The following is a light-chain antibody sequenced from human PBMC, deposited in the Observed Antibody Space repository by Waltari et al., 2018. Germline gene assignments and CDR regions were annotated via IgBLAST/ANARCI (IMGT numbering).Light chain of an antibody. Sequence: QAVLTQPSSLSASPGASASLTCTLRSGINVGSYRIYWYQQKPGSPPQYLLRYKSDADKHQHSRVPRRFSGSKDGSANAGILLISGLQSEDEADYYCMIWHNNAVVFGGGTTLTVL. J-gene: IGLJ2*01. CDR1: SGINVGSYR. CDR3: MIWHNNAVV. CDR2: YKSDADK. V-gene: IGLV5-45*03.